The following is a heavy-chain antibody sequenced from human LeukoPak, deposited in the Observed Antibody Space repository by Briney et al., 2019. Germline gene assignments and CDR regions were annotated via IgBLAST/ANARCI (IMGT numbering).Heavy chain of an antibody. CDR1: GGSINNGDNY. CDR2: IYHSGSA. Sequence: TSETLSLTCTVSGGSINNGDNYWSWVRQPPGKGLEWIGEIYHSGSANYNPSLKSRVTISVDKSKNQFSLRLSSVTAADTAVYYCASAGHDGIGYKVCWGQGTLVTVSS. CDR3: ASAGHDGIGYKVC. V-gene: IGHV4-4*02. D-gene: IGHD3-22*01. J-gene: IGHJ4*02.